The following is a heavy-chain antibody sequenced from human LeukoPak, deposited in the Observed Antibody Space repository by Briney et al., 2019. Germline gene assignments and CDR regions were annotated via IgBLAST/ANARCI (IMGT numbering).Heavy chain of an antibody. V-gene: IGHV3-30*02. D-gene: IGHD1-26*01. CDR2: IRFDGTSK. Sequence: PGGSLRLSCAASGFSLSTYGIHWVRQTPGGGPEWLTYIRFDGTSKYYATSVKGRFSISRDNSVNTAYLHMSSLRPEDTALYYCARTPYSGSSLQYYHLDAWGKGTTVTVSS. J-gene: IGHJ6*04. CDR1: GFSLSTYG. CDR3: ARTPYSGSSLQYYHLDA.